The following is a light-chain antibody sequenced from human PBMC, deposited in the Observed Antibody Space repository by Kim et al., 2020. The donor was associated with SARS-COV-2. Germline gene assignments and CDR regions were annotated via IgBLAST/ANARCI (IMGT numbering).Light chain of an antibody. CDR3: QAWDSSTARVVV. Sequence: PGQTASITCSGDKLGDKYACWYQQKPCQSPVLVSYQDSKRPSGIPERFSGSNSGNTATLTISGTQAMDEADYYCQAWDSSTARVVVFGGGTQLTVL. J-gene: IGLJ2*01. CDR1: KLGDKY. CDR2: QDS. V-gene: IGLV3-1*01.